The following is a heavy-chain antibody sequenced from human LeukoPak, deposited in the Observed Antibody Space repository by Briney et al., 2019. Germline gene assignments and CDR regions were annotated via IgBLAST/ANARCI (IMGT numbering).Heavy chain of an antibody. Sequence: PGGSLRLSCAASGFTFSTYAMHWVRQAPGKGLEWVAFIPYDESNEYYADSVKGRFTISRDNSKNTLYLQMNSLRAEDTAVYYCARDPLIPAAGRAYYYYGMDVWGQGTTVTVSS. CDR2: IPYDESNE. J-gene: IGHJ6*02. D-gene: IGHD6-13*01. CDR1: GFTFSTYA. V-gene: IGHV3-30*04. CDR3: ARDPLIPAAGRAYYYYGMDV.